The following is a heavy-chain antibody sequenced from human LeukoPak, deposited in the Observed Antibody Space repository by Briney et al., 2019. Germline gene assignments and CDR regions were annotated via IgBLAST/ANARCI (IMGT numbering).Heavy chain of an antibody. CDR1: GFTFSSYS. CDR3: ARSIVVVPATIEDAIDI. CDR2: ISSSSSYI. V-gene: IGHV3-21*01. J-gene: IGHJ3*02. Sequence: GGSLRLSCAASGFTFSSYSMNWVRQAPGKGLEWVSSISSSSSYIYYADSVKGRFTISRDNAKNSLYLQMNSLRAEDTAVYYCARSIVVVPATIEDAIDIWGQGTMVTVSS. D-gene: IGHD2-2*01.